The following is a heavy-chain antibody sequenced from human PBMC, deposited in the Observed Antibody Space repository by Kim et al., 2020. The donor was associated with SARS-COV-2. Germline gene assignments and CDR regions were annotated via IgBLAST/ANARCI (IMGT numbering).Heavy chain of an antibody. D-gene: IGHD6-25*01. Sequence: STSYADSVKGRFTISRDNAKNTLYLQMNSLRAEDTAVYYCNAGTAAWFDPWGQGTLVTVSS. J-gene: IGHJ5*02. CDR2: ST. CDR3: NAGTAAWFDP. V-gene: IGHV3-74*01.